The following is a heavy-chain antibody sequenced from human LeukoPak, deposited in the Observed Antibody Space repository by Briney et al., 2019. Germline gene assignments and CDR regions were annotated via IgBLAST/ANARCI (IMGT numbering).Heavy chain of an antibody. D-gene: IGHD3-16*01. V-gene: IGHV3-23*01. CDR1: GFTFSGYA. Sequence: GGSLRLSCAASGFTFSGYAISWVRQAPGKGLEWVSLISNSGGSTYYAESVKGRFTISRDNPKNTLYLQMNSLRAEDTAVYYCANTRAPYFDYWGQGTLVIVSS. CDR2: ISNSGGST. J-gene: IGHJ4*02. CDR3: ANTRAPYFDY.